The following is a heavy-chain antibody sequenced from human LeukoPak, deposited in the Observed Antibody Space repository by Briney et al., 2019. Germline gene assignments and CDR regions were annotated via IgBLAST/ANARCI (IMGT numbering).Heavy chain of an antibody. Sequence: ASVKVSCKASGYTFTGYYMHWVRQAPGQGLEWMGWINPNSGGTNYAQKFQGRVTMTRDTSISTAYMEPSRLRSDDTAVYYCAREGDILTGYYRAPSSYYFDYWGQGTLVTVSS. V-gene: IGHV1-2*02. J-gene: IGHJ4*02. CDR2: INPNSGGT. D-gene: IGHD3-9*01. CDR3: AREGDILTGYYRAPSSYYFDY. CDR1: GYTFTGYY.